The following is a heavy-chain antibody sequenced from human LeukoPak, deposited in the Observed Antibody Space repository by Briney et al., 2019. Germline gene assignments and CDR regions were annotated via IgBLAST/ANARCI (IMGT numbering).Heavy chain of an antibody. J-gene: IGHJ4*02. CDR3: ARDPREVLGYDFWSGYSYYFDY. CDR2: INPSGGST. D-gene: IGHD3-3*01. V-gene: IGHV1-46*03. CDR1: GYTFTSYY. Sequence: ASGKVSCKASGYTFTSYYMHWVRQAPGQGLERMGIINPSGGSTSYAQKFQGRVTMTRDTSTSTVYMELSSLRSEDTAVYYCARDPREVLGYDFWSGYSYYFDYWGQGTLVTVSS.